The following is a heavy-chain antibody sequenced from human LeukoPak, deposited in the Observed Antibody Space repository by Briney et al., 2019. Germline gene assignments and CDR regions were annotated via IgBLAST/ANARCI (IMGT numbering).Heavy chain of an antibody. V-gene: IGHV4-59*08. CDR1: GGSINNYY. D-gene: IGHD4-23*01. CDR2: TYYSGSGST. J-gene: IGHJ4*02. Sequence: SETLSLTCTVSGGSINNYYWSWIRQPPGKGLEWIGYTYYSGSGSTNYNPSLKSRVTISVDTSKNQFSLKLSSVTAADTAVYYCARRGGHGGSFDYWGRGTLVTVS. CDR3: ARRGGHGGSFDY.